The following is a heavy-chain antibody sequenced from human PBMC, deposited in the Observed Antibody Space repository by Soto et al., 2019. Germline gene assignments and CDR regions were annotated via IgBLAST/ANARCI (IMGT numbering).Heavy chain of an antibody. Sequence: SVKVSCKASGGTFSSYAISWVRQAPGQGLEWMGGIIPIFGIANYAQKFQGRVTITADKSTSTAYMELSSLRSEDTAVYYCARALAAAALYYYYGMDVWGQGTTVTVSS. CDR1: GGTFSSYA. D-gene: IGHD6-13*01. CDR2: IIPIFGIA. CDR3: ARALAAAALYYYYGMDV. V-gene: IGHV1-69*10. J-gene: IGHJ6*02.